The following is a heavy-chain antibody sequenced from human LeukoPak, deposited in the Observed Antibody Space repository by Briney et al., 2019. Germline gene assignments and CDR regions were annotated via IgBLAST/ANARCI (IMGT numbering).Heavy chain of an antibody. V-gene: IGHV3-23*02. J-gene: IGHJ3*02. D-gene: IGHD6-19*01. CDR2: VDGSGVTS. CDR3: AKRVAEQSTSWYIDI. CDR1: GYTYSSYT. Sequence: GGSLRLSCAASGYTYSSYTMLWVRQAPGKGLEWVSAVDGSGVTSFYGDSVKARFTISRDNSKNTLYLQMNSLRAEDTALYYCAKRVAEQSTSWYIDIWGLGTMVTVSS.